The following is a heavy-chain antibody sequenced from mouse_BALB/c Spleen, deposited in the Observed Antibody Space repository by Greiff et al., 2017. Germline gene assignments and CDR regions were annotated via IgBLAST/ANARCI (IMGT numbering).Heavy chain of an antibody. Sequence: EVKLMESGPGLVKPSQSLSLTCSVTGYSITSGYYWNWIRQFPGNKLEWMGYISYDGSNNYNPSLKNRISITRDTSKNQFFLKLNSVTTEDTATYYCARVVYGNIYYYAMDYWGQGTSVTVSS. J-gene: IGHJ4*01. CDR2: ISYDGSN. V-gene: IGHV3-6*02. CDR3: ARVVYGNIYYYAMDY. D-gene: IGHD2-1*01. CDR1: GYSITSGYY.